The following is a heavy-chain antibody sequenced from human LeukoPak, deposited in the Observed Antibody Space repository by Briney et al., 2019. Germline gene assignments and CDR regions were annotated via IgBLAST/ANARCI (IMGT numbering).Heavy chain of an antibody. CDR3: ARDEQSVYPYKNDILTIPGYYFMDI. CDR1: GYTYINYY. Sequence: ASVKVSCKASGYTYINYYMHWVRQAPGQGLEWMGIINPSGGSTTCAQTFQGRVTMTRDTSTSTVYMELSSLRSEDTAVYYCARDEQSVYPYKNDILTIPGYYFMDIWGKGTTVTVSS. CDR2: INPSGGST. D-gene: IGHD3-9*01. J-gene: IGHJ6*03. V-gene: IGHV1-46*01.